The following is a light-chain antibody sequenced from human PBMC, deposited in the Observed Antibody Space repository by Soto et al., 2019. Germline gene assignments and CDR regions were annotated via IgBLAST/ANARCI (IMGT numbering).Light chain of an antibody. CDR2: LNSDGSH. Sequence: QLVLTQSPSASASLGASVKLTCTLSSGHSNYAIAWHQQQSEKGPRYLMKLNSDGSHSKGDGIPDRFSGSSSGAERYLTISSLQTEEEADAYCQTWGSGIVVFGVGTKL. J-gene: IGLJ2*01. CDR3: QTWGSGIVV. V-gene: IGLV4-69*01. CDR1: SGHSNYA.